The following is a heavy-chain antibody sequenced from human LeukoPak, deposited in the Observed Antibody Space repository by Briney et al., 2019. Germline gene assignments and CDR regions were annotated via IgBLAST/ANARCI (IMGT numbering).Heavy chain of an antibody. V-gene: IGHV3-66*01. Sequence: GGSLRLSCAVSGFSFSSYAMSWVRQVPGKGLEWVSMIYSTDSTYYADSVKGRFSISRDSSKNTVYLQMNSLRAEDTAVYYCARDGVGEFGYWGQGTLVTVSS. CDR2: IYSTDST. D-gene: IGHD1-26*01. CDR3: ARDGVGEFGY. J-gene: IGHJ4*02. CDR1: GFSFSSYA.